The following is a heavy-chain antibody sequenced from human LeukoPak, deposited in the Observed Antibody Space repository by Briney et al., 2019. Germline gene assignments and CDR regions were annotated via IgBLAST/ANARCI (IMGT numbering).Heavy chain of an antibody. J-gene: IGHJ4*02. V-gene: IGHV3-74*01. Sequence: GSLRLSCAASGFTFSSYWMHWVRQAPGKGLVWVSRINSDGSSTSYADSVKGRFTISRDNAKNSLYLQMNSLRAEDTALYYCAKDIAYTYDSSGFDYWGQGTLVTVSS. CDR2: INSDGSST. CDR3: AKDIAYTYDSSGFDY. CDR1: GFTFSSYW. D-gene: IGHD3-22*01.